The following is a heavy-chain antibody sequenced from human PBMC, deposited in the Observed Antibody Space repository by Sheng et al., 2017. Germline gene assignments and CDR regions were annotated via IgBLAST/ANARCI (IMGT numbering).Heavy chain of an antibody. CDR1: GGSFSGYY. J-gene: IGHJ4*02. Sequence: QVQLQQWGTGLLKPSETLSLTCAVYGGSFSGYYWSWIRQPPGKGLEWIGEINHSGSTNYNPSLKSRVTISVDTSKNQFSLKLSSVTAADTAVYYCASADLKTYADWGQGTPGHRLL. CDR2: INHSGST. CDR3: ASADLKTYAD. V-gene: IGHV4-34*01.